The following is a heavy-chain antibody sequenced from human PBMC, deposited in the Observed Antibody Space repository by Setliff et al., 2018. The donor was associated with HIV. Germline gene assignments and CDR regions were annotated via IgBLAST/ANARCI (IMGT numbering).Heavy chain of an antibody. D-gene: IGHD3-22*01. Sequence: SETLSLTCAVSGGSINSGGYYWTWIRQHPGMGLEWIGYIHYRGSTYYNPSLKSRVTISVDTSKNQLSLKLSSVTAADTAVYYCARRGDSSSYLYAFEIWGQGTMVTVSS. CDR2: IHYRGST. CDR1: GGSINSGGYY. V-gene: IGHV4-31*11. J-gene: IGHJ3*02. CDR3: ARRGDSSSYLYAFEI.